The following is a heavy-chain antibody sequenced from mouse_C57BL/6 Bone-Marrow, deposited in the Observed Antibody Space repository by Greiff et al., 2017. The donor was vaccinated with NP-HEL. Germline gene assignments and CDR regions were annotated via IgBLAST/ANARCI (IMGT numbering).Heavy chain of an antibody. J-gene: IGHJ3*01. Sequence: VQLQQSGPVLVKPGASVKMSCKASGYTFTDYYMNWVKQSHGKSLEWIGVINPYNGGTSYNQKFKGKATLTVDKSSSTAYMELNSLTSEDSAVYCCARVGYYVFAYWGQGTLVTVSA. V-gene: IGHV1-19*01. D-gene: IGHD2-3*01. CDR3: ARVGYYVFAY. CDR2: INPYNGGT. CDR1: GYTFTDYY.